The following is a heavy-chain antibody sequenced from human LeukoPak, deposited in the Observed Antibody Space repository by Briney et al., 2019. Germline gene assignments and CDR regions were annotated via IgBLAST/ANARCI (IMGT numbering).Heavy chain of an antibody. V-gene: IGHV3-21*01. J-gene: IGHJ4*02. CDR2: ITSSSGYI. CDR1: GFTFSSYS. CDR3: AREIVTSTSFDY. Sequence: GGSLRLSCAASGFTFSSYSMNWVRQAPGKGLEWVSSITSSSGYIYYADSVKGRFTISRDNAKKSLYLQMNSLRAEDMAVYYCAREIVTSTSFDYWGQGTLVAVSS. D-gene: IGHD5-12*01.